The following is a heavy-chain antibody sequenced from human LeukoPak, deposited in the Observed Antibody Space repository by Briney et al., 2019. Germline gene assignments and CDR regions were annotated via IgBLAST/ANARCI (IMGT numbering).Heavy chain of an antibody. CDR3: ARFAAGGSYYYYMDV. CDR1: GFTVSSNY. J-gene: IGHJ6*03. CDR2: IYVNDNT. V-gene: IGHV3-53*01. Sequence: GGSLRLSCAASGFTVSSNYMSWVRQAPGKGLEWVSIIYVNDNTYYTDSVKGRFTISRDNSKNTLYLQMNSLRAEDTAVYYCARFAAGGSYYYYMDVWGKGTTVTVSS. D-gene: IGHD6-25*01.